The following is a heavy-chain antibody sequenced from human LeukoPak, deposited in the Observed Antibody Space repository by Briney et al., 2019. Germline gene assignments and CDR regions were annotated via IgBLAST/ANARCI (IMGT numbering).Heavy chain of an antibody. Sequence: SETLSLTCAVYGGSFSGYYWSWIRQPPGKGLEWIGEINHSGSTNYNPSLKSRVTISVDTSKNQFSLKLSSVTAADTAVYYCARPPYYDYVWGSYSVWGQGTLVTVSS. D-gene: IGHD3-16*01. CDR2: INHSGST. CDR3: ARPPYYDYVWGSYSV. CDR1: GGSFSGYY. J-gene: IGHJ4*02. V-gene: IGHV4-34*01.